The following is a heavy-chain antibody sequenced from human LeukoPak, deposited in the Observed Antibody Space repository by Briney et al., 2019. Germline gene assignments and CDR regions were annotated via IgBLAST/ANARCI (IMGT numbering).Heavy chain of an antibody. CDR1: EGTFSSYA. D-gene: IGHD5-12*01. V-gene: IGHV1-69*05. CDR3: ARVGYSGYESYQNWFDP. J-gene: IGHJ5*02. CDR2: IIPIFGTA. Sequence: SVKVSCKASEGTFSSYAISWVRQAPGQGLEWMGGIIPIFGTANYAQKFQGRVTITTDESTSTAYMELSSLRSEDTAVYYCARVGYSGYESYQNWFDPWGQGTLVTVSS.